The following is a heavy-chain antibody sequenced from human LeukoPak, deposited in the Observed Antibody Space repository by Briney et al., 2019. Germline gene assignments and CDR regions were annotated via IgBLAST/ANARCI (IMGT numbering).Heavy chain of an antibody. J-gene: IGHJ6*02. CDR3: AREGQQLVRPEYYYYGMDV. V-gene: IGHV3-23*01. CDR2: ISGSGVST. D-gene: IGHD6-13*01. CDR1: GFTFSSSA. Sequence: GGSLRLSCAASGFTFSSSAMSWVRQAPGKGLEWVSGISGSGVSTYYADSVKGRFTISRDNSKNTLYLQMDSLRAEDTAVYYCAREGQQLVRPEYYYYGMDVWGQGTTVTVSS.